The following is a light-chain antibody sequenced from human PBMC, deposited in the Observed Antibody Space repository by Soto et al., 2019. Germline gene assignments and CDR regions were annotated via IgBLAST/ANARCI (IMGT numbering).Light chain of an antibody. Sequence: DIPMTQSPSTLSATVGDSASIXXRASQSISSWLAWYQQKPGKAPXLLIYDASSLQSGVPSRFSGRGSGKEFTLSISSLQPDDFATYYCQQYKSYSTFGQGT. J-gene: IGKJ1*01. V-gene: IGKV1-5*01. CDR2: DAS. CDR3: QQYKSYST. CDR1: QSISSW.